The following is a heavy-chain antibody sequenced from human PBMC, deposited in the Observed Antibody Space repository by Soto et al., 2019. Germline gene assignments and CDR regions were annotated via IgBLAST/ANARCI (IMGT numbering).Heavy chain of an antibody. CDR3: ARGDLWFGELPDY. Sequence: QVQLVESGGGVVQPGRSLRLSCAASGFTFSSYAMHWVRQAPGKGLEWVAVISYDGSNKYYADSVKGRFTISRDNSKNPLYLQMNSLRAEDTAVYYCARGDLWFGELPDYWGQGTLVTVSS. J-gene: IGHJ4*02. V-gene: IGHV3-30-3*01. CDR2: ISYDGSNK. D-gene: IGHD3-10*01. CDR1: GFTFSSYA.